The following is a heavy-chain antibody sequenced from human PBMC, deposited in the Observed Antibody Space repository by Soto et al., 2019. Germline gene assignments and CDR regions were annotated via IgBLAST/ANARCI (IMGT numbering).Heavy chain of an antibody. J-gene: IGHJ5*02. V-gene: IGHV1-18*01. CDR1: GYTFTMYG. CDR3: ARDPYSSSWYGPYNWFDP. D-gene: IGHD6-13*01. Sequence: SVKVSCKASGYTFTMYGISCVGQSGLRGREWMGCISACNGNTNYAQKLQGRVTMTTDTSTSTAYMELRSLRSDDTAVYYCARDPYSSSWYGPYNWFDPWGQGTLVTVSS. CDR2: ISACNGNT.